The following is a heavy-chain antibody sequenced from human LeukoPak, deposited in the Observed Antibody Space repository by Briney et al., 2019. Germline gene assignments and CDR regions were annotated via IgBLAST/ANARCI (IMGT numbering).Heavy chain of an antibody. CDR2: IRYDGSNK. CDR3: AKRPPSGVVVPAAIRGY. D-gene: IGHD2-2*02. CDR1: GFTFSSYG. V-gene: IGHV3-30*02. Sequence: GGSLRLSCAASGFTFSSYGMHWVRQAPGKGLEWVAFIRYDGSNKYYADSVKGRFTISRDNSKNTLYLQMNSLRAEDTAVYYCAKRPPSGVVVPAAIRGYWGQGTLVTVSS. J-gene: IGHJ4*02.